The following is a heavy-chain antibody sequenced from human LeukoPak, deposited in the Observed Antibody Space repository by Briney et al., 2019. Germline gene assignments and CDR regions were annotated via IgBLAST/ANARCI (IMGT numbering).Heavy chain of an antibody. Sequence: GRSLRLSCAASGFIFGSYSIHWVRQAPGKGLEWVALISHDGSNNYYAASLKGRFSISRDNSKNTLYLQMNSLRTEDTAVYYCARGRSSGYYDAFDIWGQGTMVTVS. V-gene: IGHV3-30*01. D-gene: IGHD3-22*01. CDR3: ARGRSSGYYDAFDI. J-gene: IGHJ3*02. CDR2: ISHDGSNN. CDR1: GFIFGSYS.